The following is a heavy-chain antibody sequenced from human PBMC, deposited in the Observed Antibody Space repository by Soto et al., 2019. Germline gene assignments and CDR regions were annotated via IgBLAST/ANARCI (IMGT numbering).Heavy chain of an antibody. D-gene: IGHD6-19*01. V-gene: IGHV3-48*02. CDR2: ISPGGDRI. Sequence: EVQLVESGGGLVQPGGSLRLSCVASGFMFDSSAMNWVRQAPGTGLEWVSYISPGGDRIYYAESLKGRITISRDNARNTLSLQMNILSDEDTAVYYCTKSADSAGWGVDFWCQGNLVTVSS. CDR3: TKSADSAGWGVDF. CDR1: GFMFDSSA. J-gene: IGHJ4*02.